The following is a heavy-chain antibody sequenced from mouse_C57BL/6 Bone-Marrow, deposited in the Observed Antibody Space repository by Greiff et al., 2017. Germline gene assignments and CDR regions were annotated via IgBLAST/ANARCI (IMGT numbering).Heavy chain of an antibody. CDR3: APTVVAPYYAMDY. D-gene: IGHD1-1*01. CDR2: IYPGDGDT. Sequence: ESGPELVKPGASVKISCKASGYAFSSSWMNWVKQRPGKGLEWIGRIYPGDGDTNYNGKFKGKATLTADKSSSTAYMQLSSLTSEDSAVYFCAPTVVAPYYAMDYWGQGTSVTVSS. CDR1: GYAFSSSW. V-gene: IGHV1-82*01. J-gene: IGHJ4*01.